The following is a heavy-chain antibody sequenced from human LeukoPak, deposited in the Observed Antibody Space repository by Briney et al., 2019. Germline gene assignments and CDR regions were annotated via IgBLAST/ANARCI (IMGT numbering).Heavy chain of an antibody. J-gene: IGHJ4*02. CDR2: IYYSGST. CDR3: ARTYNSGSQVLAY. CDR1: GGSISSYY. Sequence: SETLSPTCTVSGGSISSYYWSWIRQPPGKGLEWIGYIYYSGSTNYNPSLKSRVTISVDTSKNQFSLKLSSVTAADTAVYYCARTYNSGSQVLAYWGQGTLVTVSS. V-gene: IGHV4-59*08. D-gene: IGHD6-19*01.